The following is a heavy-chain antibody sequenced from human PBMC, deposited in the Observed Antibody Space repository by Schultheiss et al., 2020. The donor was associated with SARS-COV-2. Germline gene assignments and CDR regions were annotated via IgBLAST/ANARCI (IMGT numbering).Heavy chain of an antibody. Sequence: GSLRLSCTVSGGSISSYYWSWIRQPPGKGLEWIGYIYYSGSTNYNPSLKSRVTISVDTSKNQFSLKLSSVTAADTAVYYCARGNDPKKIGYWGQGTLVTVSS. CDR1: GGSISSYY. J-gene: IGHJ4*02. CDR2: IYYSGST. CDR3: ARGNDPKKIGY. V-gene: IGHV4-59*01.